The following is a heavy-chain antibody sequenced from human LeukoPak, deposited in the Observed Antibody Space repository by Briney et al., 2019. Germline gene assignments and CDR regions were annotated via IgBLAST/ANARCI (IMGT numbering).Heavy chain of an antibody. CDR1: GFTFGSYA. CDR3: AKGGHLYSSSWYSFDY. V-gene: IGHV3-23*01. J-gene: IGHJ4*02. D-gene: IGHD6-13*01. CDR2: ISGSGGST. Sequence: GGSLRLSCAASGFTFGSYAMSWVRQAPGKGLEWVSAISGSGGSTYYADSVKGRFTISRDNSKNTLYLQMNSLRAEDTAVYYCAKGGHLYSSSWYSFDYWGQGTLVTVSS.